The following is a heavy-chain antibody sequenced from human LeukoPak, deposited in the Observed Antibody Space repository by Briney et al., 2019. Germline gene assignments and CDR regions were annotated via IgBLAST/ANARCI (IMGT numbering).Heavy chain of an antibody. J-gene: IGHJ4*02. V-gene: IGHV3-64*01. CDR3: ARRGSGFSQNYFDY. CDR1: GFTFSNYA. CDR2: ISSSGGST. D-gene: IGHD3-22*01. Sequence: GGSLRLSCAASGFTFSNYAMHWVRQAPGKGLEYVSAISSSGGSTSYANSVKGRFTISRDNSKNTLYLQMGSLRAEDMAVYYCARRGSGFSQNYFDYWGQGTLVTVSS.